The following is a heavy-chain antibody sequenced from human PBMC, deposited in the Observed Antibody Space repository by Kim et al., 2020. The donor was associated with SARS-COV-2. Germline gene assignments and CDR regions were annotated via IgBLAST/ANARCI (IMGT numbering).Heavy chain of an antibody. Sequence: GESLKISCKGSGYSFTSYWISWVRQMPGKGLEWMGRIDPSDSYTNYSPSFQGHVTISVDKSISTAYLQWSSLKASDTAMYYCARLREAAARGYYYYGMDVWGQGTTVTVSS. CDR1: GYSFTSYW. D-gene: IGHD6-13*01. CDR3: ARLREAAARGYYYYGMDV. V-gene: IGHV5-10-1*01. J-gene: IGHJ6*02. CDR2: IDPSDSYT.